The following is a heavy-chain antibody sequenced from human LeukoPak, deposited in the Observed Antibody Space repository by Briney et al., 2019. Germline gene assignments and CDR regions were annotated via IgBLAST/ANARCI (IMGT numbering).Heavy chain of an antibody. J-gene: IGHJ5*02. D-gene: IGHD3-22*01. CDR3: AREYYYDSSGYYYA. Sequence: PGGSLRLSCAASGFTFDDYGMSWVRQAPGKGLEWVSGINWNGGSTGYADSVKGRFTISRDNAKNSLYLQMNSLRAEDTAVYYCAREYYYDSSGYYYAWGQGTLVTVSS. CDR1: GFTFDDYG. CDR2: INWNGGST. V-gene: IGHV3-20*04.